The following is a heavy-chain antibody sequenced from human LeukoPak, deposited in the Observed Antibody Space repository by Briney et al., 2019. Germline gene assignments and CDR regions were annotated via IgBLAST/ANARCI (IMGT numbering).Heavy chain of an antibody. CDR3: ARDRCSGGSCYSGIFDY. D-gene: IGHD2-15*01. J-gene: IGHJ4*02. Sequence: GGSLRLSCAASGFTFSSYAMHWVRQAPGKGLEYVSGISSNGGSTYYANSVKGRFTISRDNSKNTLYLQMGSLRAEDMAVYYCARDRCSGGSCYSGIFDYWGQGTLVTVSS. CDR1: GFTFSSYA. V-gene: IGHV3-64*01. CDR2: ISSNGGST.